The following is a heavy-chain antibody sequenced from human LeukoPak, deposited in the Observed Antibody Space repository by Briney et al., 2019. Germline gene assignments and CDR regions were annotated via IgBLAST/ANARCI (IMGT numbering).Heavy chain of an antibody. D-gene: IGHD3-22*01. Sequence: TGGSLRLSCAATGFTFSTYSMNWVRQAPGKGLEWVSSISSSSGSSYIGYADSVQGRFTISRDNAKNSLYLQMNSLRAEDTAVYYCARDQLGYDSSGNYDYWGQGTLVTVSS. J-gene: IGHJ4*02. CDR3: ARDQLGYDSSGNYDY. CDR1: GFTFSTYS. V-gene: IGHV3-21*01. CDR2: ISSSSGSSYI.